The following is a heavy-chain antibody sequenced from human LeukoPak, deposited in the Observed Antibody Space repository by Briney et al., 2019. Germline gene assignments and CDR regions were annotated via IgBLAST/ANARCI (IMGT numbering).Heavy chain of an antibody. CDR2: ISGSGGST. J-gene: IGHJ4*02. D-gene: IGHD3-22*01. Sequence: GGSLRLSCAASGFTFSSYAMSWVRQAPGKGLEWVSAISGSGGSTYYADSVKGRFTISRDNSKNTLYLQMNSLRAEDTAVYYCATLGGSYYYDSSGYYHCWGQGTLVTVSS. V-gene: IGHV3-23*01. CDR1: GFTFSSYA. CDR3: ATLGGSYYYDSSGYYHC.